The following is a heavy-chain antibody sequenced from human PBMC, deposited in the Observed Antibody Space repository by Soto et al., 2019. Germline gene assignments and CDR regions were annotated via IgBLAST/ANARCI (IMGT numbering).Heavy chain of an antibody. Sequence: PSETLSLTCTVSGGSISSGGYYWSWIRQHPGKGLEWIGYIYYSGSTYYNPSLKSRVTISVDTSKNQLSLKLSSVTAADTAVYYCAGGRPYDFWSGTLNWFDPWGQGTLVTVSS. CDR1: GGSISSGGYY. D-gene: IGHD3-3*01. CDR3: AGGRPYDFWSGTLNWFDP. CDR2: IYYSGST. V-gene: IGHV4-31*03. J-gene: IGHJ5*02.